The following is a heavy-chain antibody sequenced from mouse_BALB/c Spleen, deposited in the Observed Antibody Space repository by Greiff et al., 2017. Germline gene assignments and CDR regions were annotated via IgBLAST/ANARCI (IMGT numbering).Heavy chain of an antibody. CDR2: ISSGGST. Sequence: EVKLVESGGGLVKPGGSLKLSCAASGFTFSSYAMSWVRQTPEKRLEWVASISSGGSTYYPDSVKGRFTISRDNARNILYLQMSSLRSEDTAMYYCARDRYDGGAVDYWGQGTTLTVSS. J-gene: IGHJ2*01. CDR3: ARDRYDGGAVDY. V-gene: IGHV5-6-5*01. D-gene: IGHD2-14*01. CDR1: GFTFSSYA.